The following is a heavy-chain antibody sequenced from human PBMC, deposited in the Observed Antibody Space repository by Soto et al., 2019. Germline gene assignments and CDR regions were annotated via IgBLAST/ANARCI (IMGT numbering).Heavy chain of an antibody. J-gene: IGHJ4*02. CDR1: GGSFSGYY. Sequence: SETLSLTCAVYGGSFSGYYWSWIRQPPGKGLEWIGEINHSGSTNYNPSLKSRVTISVDTSKNQFSLKLSSVTAADTAVYYCQYSYGEGAFDYWGQGTLVTVSS. CDR3: QYSYGEGAFDY. V-gene: IGHV4-34*01. CDR2: INHSGST. D-gene: IGHD5-18*01.